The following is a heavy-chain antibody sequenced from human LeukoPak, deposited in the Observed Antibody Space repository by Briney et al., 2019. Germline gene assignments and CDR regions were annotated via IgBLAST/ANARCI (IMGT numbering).Heavy chain of an antibody. CDR1: GGSISSYY. Sequence: SETLSLTCTVSGGSISSYYWSWIRQPPGKGLEWIGYIYYSGSTNYNPSLKSRVTISVDTSKNQLSLKLSSVTAADTAVYYCARERYYYDSSGTDAFDIWGQGTMVTVSS. V-gene: IGHV4-59*01. J-gene: IGHJ3*02. CDR3: ARERYYYDSSGTDAFDI. CDR2: IYYSGST. D-gene: IGHD3-22*01.